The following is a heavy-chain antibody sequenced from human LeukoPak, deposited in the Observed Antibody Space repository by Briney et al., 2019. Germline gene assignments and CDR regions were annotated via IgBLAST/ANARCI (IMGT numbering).Heavy chain of an antibody. V-gene: IGHV4-38-2*02. D-gene: IGHD4-23*01. CDR1: GYSISSGYY. CDR3: ARVLTTVVSSVDY. CDR2: IYHSGST. Sequence: SETLSLTCTVSGYSISSGYYWGWIRQPPGKGLEWIGSIYHSGSTYYNPSLKSRVTISVDTSKNQFSLKLSSVTAADTAVYYCARVLTTVVSSVDYWGQGTLVTVSS. J-gene: IGHJ4*02.